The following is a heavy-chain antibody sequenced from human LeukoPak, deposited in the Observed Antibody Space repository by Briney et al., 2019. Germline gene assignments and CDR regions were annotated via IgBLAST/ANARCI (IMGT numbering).Heavy chain of an antibody. V-gene: IGHV7-4-1*02. CDR1: GYTFTSYP. J-gene: IGHJ6*03. CDR3: ARGAYYYYYYMDV. CDR2: INTNTGNP. Sequence: GASVKVTCKASGYTFTSYPMNWVRQAPGQGLEWMGWINTNTGNPTYAQGFTGRFVFSSDTSVSTAYLQITSLKAEDTAVYYCARGAYYYYYYMDVWGKGTTVTVSS.